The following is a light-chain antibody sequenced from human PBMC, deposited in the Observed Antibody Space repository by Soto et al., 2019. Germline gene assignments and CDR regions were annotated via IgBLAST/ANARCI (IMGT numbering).Light chain of an antibody. CDR3: AAWDDSVYV. V-gene: IGLV1-44*01. CDR2: SNN. Sequence: QSVLTQPPSASGTPGQRVTISCSGSSSNIGSNTVNWYQQLPGTAPKLLIYSNNQRPSGVPDRFSGSKSGTSASLAICGLQSEDEADYYCAAWDDSVYVFGTGTKVTVL. CDR1: SSNIGSNT. J-gene: IGLJ1*01.